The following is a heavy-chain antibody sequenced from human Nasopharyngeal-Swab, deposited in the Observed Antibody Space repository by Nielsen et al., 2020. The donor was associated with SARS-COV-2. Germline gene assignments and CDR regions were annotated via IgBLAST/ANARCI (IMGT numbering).Heavy chain of an antibody. J-gene: IGHJ6*03. CDR1: GFTFSSYG. D-gene: IGHD2-15*01. Sequence: GGSLRLSCAASGFTFSSYGMHWVRQAPGKGLEWVAVISYDGSNKYYADSVKGRFTISRDNSKNTLYLQMNSLRAEDTAVYYCAKEGGYGQNMDVWGKGTTVTVSS. V-gene: IGHV3-30*18. CDR3: AKEGGYGQNMDV. CDR2: ISYDGSNK.